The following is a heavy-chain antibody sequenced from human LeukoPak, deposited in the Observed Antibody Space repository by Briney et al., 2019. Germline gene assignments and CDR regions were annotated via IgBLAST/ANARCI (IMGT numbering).Heavy chain of an antibody. Sequence: GGSLRLSCAASGFTFNSYAMSWVRQAPWERLQWVSGISDSGGSTYYADSVKGRFTISRDNSKNTLYLQMNSLRAEDTAVYYCAKATWIQLWLGFDYWGQGTLVTVSS. V-gene: IGHV3-23*01. D-gene: IGHD5-18*01. J-gene: IGHJ4*02. CDR2: ISDSGGST. CDR1: GFTFNSYA. CDR3: AKATWIQLWLGFDY.